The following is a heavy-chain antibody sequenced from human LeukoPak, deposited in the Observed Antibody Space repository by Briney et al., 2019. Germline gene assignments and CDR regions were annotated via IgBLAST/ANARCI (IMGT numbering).Heavy chain of an antibody. Sequence: SETLSLTCTVSGGSISSGGYYWSWIRQPPGKGLEWIGYIYHSGSTYYNPSLKSRVTISVDTSKNQFSLKLSSVTAADTAVYYCARRRGVRGVAGPNWFDPWGQGTLVTVSS. CDR2: IYHSGST. CDR1: GGSISSGGYY. CDR3: ARRRGVRGVAGPNWFDP. V-gene: IGHV4-30-2*01. D-gene: IGHD3-10*01. J-gene: IGHJ5*02.